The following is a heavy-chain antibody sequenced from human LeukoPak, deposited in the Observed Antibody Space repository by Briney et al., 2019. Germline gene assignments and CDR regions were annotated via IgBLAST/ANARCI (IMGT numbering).Heavy chain of an antibody. Sequence: GASVKVSCKASGYTFTGYYMHWVRQAPGQGLEWMGWINPNSGGTNYAQKFQGRVTMTRETSISTAYMELSRLRSDETAVYYCARDPIYGSGSYFFDFWGQGTLVTVSS. CDR1: GYTFTGYY. V-gene: IGHV1-2*02. CDR3: ARDPIYGSGSYFFDF. D-gene: IGHD3-10*01. CDR2: INPNSGGT. J-gene: IGHJ4*02.